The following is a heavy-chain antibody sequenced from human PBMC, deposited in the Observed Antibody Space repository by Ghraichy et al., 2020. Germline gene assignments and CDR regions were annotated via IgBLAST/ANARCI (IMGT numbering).Heavy chain of an antibody. CDR1: GGSISSSSYY. V-gene: IGHV4-39*01. CDR3: ARHYYVGAKLDY. J-gene: IGHJ4*02. D-gene: IGHD1-26*01. Sequence: SETLSLTCTVSGGSISSSSYYWGWIRQPPGKGLEWIGSIYYSGSTYYNPSLKSRVTISVDTSKNQFSLKLSSVTAADTAVYYCARHYYVGAKLDYWGQGTLVTVSS. CDR2: IYYSGST.